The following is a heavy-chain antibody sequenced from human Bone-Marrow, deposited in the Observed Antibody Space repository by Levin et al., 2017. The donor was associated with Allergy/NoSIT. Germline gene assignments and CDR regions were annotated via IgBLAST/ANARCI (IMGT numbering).Heavy chain of an antibody. D-gene: IGHD2-2*01. CDR2: ISSNGGST. CDR3: VKARSRLIVVVPAAMMGRWFDP. J-gene: IGHJ5*02. CDR1: GFTFSSYA. Sequence: PGESLKISCSASGFTFSSYAMHWVRQAPGKGLEYVSAISSNGGSTYYADSVKGRFTISRDNSKNTLYLQMSSLRAEDTAVYYCVKARSRLIVVVPAAMMGRWFDPWGQGTLVTVSS. V-gene: IGHV3-64D*06.